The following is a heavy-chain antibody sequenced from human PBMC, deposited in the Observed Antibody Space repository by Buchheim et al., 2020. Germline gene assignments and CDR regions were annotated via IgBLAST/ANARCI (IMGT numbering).Heavy chain of an antibody. V-gene: IGHV3-33*01. CDR1: GFILSSFG. CDR2: MWDEGNEN. Sequence: VQLVESGGGVVQPGKSLRLSCAASGFILSSFGIHWVRQAPGKGLEWVALMWDEGNENYYADSVKGRFTLLRDNAKKPLYLQMNSLRVEDTAVYFCARGYSGSYWSFEDWGQGTL. J-gene: IGHJ4*02. D-gene: IGHD1-26*01. CDR3: ARGYSGSYWSFED.